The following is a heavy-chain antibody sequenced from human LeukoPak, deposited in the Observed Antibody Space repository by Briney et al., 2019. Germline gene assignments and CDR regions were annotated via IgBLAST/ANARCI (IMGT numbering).Heavy chain of an antibody. CDR1: GGSFSGYY. CDR3: VTYYYDSSGYYDY. D-gene: IGHD3-22*01. J-gene: IGHJ4*02. Sequence: PSETLSLTCAVYGGSFSGYYWSWIRQPPGKGLEWIGEINHSGSTNYNPSLKSRVTISVDTSKNQFSLKLSSVTAADTAVYYCVTYYYDSSGYYDYWGQGTLVTVSS. CDR2: INHSGST. V-gene: IGHV4-34*01.